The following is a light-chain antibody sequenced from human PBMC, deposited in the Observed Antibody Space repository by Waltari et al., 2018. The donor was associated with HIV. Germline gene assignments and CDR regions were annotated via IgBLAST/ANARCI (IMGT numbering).Light chain of an antibody. CDR3: LLSYGGVRV. Sequence: VVTQEPSLTVSPGDTVTLSCASFSGGVARSHFPYWFQLKPGQPPRTLIYDSEKRHPLTPGRVSGSLAGGRAILILSGALPEDEAEYFCLLSYGGVRVFGGGTNLTV. CDR2: DSE. V-gene: IGLV7-46*01. CDR1: SGGVARSHF. J-gene: IGLJ2*01.